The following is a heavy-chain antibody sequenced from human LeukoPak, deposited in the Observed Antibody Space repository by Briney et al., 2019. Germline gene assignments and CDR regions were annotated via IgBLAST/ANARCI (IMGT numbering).Heavy chain of an antibody. CDR1: GGSISSYY. V-gene: IGHV4-59*05. D-gene: IGHD2-2*01. CDR3: ARLMSVVVPAAMAYFDY. Sequence: PSETLSLTCTVSGGSISSYYWSWIRQPPGKGLEWIGSIYYSGGTYYNPSLKSRVTISVDTSKNQFSLKLSSVTAADTAVYYCARLMSVVVPAAMAYFDYWGQGTLVTVSS. J-gene: IGHJ4*02. CDR2: IYYSGGT.